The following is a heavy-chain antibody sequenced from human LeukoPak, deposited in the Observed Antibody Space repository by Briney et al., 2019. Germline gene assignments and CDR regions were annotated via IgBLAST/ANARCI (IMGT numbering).Heavy chain of an antibody. V-gene: IGHV3-48*01. D-gene: IGHD2-15*01. J-gene: IGHJ4*02. CDR1: GFTFDIYG. CDR3: ARDRMGGSFDY. CDR2: ITGGSNTI. Sequence: PGGSLRLSCAASGFTFDIYGMNWVRQAPGKGLEWVSFITGGSNTIYYADSVKGRFTISRDNARNSLYLQMNSQRVDDTAVYYCARDRMGGSFDYWGQGTLVTVSS.